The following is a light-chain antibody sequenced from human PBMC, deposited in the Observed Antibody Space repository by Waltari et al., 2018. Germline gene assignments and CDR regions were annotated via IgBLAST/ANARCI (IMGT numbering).Light chain of an antibody. CDR2: AAS. J-gene: IGKJ1*01. CDR1: QYISTY. CDR3: QQSYDTPRT. Sequence: DFQMTQSPSSLSASVGDRVTITCRASQYISTYLNWYQQKPGKGPKLLIYAASTLQIGVPSRFSGSGSGTDFTFTISSLQLEDFATYYCQQSYDTPRTFGQGTKVEVK. V-gene: IGKV1-39*01.